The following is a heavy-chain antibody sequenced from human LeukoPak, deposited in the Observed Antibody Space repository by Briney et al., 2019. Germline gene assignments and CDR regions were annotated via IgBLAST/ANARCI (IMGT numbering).Heavy chain of an antibody. V-gene: IGHV5-51*01. J-gene: IGHJ3*02. Sequence: GESLKISCKASGYTFPCFWIGWVRQVPGKGLEWMGGLYPGDSDTRYSPSFQGQVTIPAEKSITTAYFQWNSLKASDTAMYYCARQRNFDIWGQGTMVTVSS. CDR2: LYPGDSDT. CDR1: GYTFPCFW. CDR3: ARQRNFDI.